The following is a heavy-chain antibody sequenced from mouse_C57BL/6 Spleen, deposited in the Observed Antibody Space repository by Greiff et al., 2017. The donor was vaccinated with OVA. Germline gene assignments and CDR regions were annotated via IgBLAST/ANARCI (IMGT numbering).Heavy chain of an antibody. Sequence: QVHVKQSGAELVRPGTSVKVSCKASGYAFTNYLIEWVKQRPGQGLEWIGVINPGSGGTNYNEKFKGKATLTADKSSSAAYMQLSSLTSEDSAVYFCARGDYYGSSYYWYFDVWGTGTTVTVSS. CDR3: ARGDYYGSSYYWYFDV. V-gene: IGHV1-54*01. CDR2: INPGSGGT. CDR1: GYAFTNYL. J-gene: IGHJ1*03. D-gene: IGHD1-1*01.